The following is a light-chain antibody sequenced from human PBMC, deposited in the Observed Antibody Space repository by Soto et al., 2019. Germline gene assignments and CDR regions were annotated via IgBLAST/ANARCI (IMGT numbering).Light chain of an antibody. V-gene: IGKV1-5*03. CDR1: QSIDNW. CDR3: QQFRT. Sequence: DIQMTQSPSTLSASVGDRVTITCRASQSIDNWLAWYQQKPGKAPKLLIYKASSLESGVPSRFSGSGSGTEFTLTIGSLQHDDFETYYFQQFRTFGQGPKVEIK. CDR2: KAS. J-gene: IGKJ1*01.